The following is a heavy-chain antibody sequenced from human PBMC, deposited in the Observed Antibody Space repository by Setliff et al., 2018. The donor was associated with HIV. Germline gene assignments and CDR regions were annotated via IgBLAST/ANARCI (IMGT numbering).Heavy chain of an antibody. CDR2: ISAYNGNT. J-gene: IGHJ4*02. D-gene: IGHD6-19*01. Sequence: GASVKVSCKASGYTFASYGISWVRQAPGQGLEWMGWISAYNGNTKYAQKLQGRVTMTTDTSTSTAYMELRSLRSDDTAVYYCARAPHVAVSGTSGFDYWGQGTLVTVSS. CDR1: GYTFASYG. V-gene: IGHV1-18*01. CDR3: ARAPHVAVSGTSGFDY.